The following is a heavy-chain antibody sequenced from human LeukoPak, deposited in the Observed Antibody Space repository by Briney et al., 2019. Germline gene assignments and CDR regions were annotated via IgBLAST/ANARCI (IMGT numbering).Heavy chain of an antibody. Sequence: ASVKVSCKVSGYTLTELSMHWVRQAPGKGPEWMGGFDPEDGETIYAQKFQGRVTMTEDTSTDTAYMELSSLRSEDTAVYYCATVVSGWYYFDYWGQGTLVTVSS. CDR3: ATVVSGWYYFDY. CDR2: FDPEDGET. V-gene: IGHV1-24*01. J-gene: IGHJ4*02. CDR1: GYTLTELS. D-gene: IGHD6-19*01.